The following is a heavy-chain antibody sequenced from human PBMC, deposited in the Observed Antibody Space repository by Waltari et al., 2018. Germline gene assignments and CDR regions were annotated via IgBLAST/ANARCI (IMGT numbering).Heavy chain of an antibody. CDR3: ARTFMVRTIRSRGWFDP. V-gene: IGHV4-39*02. Sequence: QLQLQESGPRLVKPSETLSLTCSVSGDSITSSDYYLPWSRQPPGKGLDGVGSVYYTGSTYYKASLKSRVTISVDTSKNYFSLSLTSVTATDTAIYFCARTFMVRTIRSRGWFDPWGQGTLVTVSS. CDR2: VYYTGST. J-gene: IGHJ5*02. D-gene: IGHD3-10*01. CDR1: GDSITSSDYY.